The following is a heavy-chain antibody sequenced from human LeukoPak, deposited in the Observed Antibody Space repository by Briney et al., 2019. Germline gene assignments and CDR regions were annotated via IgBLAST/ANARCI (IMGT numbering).Heavy chain of an antibody. D-gene: IGHD3-10*01. CDR1: GFTFSSYE. V-gene: IGHV3-48*03. Sequence: PGGSLRLSCAASGFTFSSYEMNWVRQAPGKGLEWVSYISSSGSTIYYADSVRGRFPISRDNAKNSLYLQMNSLRAEDTAVYYCARDGVLLWFGESTHYFDYWGQGTLVTVSP. J-gene: IGHJ4*02. CDR3: ARDGVLLWFGESTHYFDY. CDR2: ISSSGSTI.